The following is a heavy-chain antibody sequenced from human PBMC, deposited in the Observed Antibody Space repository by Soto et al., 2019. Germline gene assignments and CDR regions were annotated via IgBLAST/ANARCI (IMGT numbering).Heavy chain of an antibody. D-gene: IGHD4-17*01. CDR2: INHSGST. V-gene: IGHV4-34*01. J-gene: IGHJ1*01. CDR3: ARVGSVTVHFQR. Sequence: QVQLQQWGAGLLKPSETLSLTCAVYGGSFSGYYWSWIRQPPGKGLEWIGEINHSGSTNYNPTLKGRVTISVDTSNNQFSLKLRSVTAADTAVYYCARVGSVTVHFQRWGQGTLVTVSS. CDR1: GGSFSGYY.